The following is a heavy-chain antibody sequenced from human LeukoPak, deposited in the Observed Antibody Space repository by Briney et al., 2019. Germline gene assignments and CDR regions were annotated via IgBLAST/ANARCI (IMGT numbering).Heavy chain of an antibody. V-gene: IGHV3-23*01. J-gene: IGHJ6*03. D-gene: IGHD6-19*01. CDR1: GFTVSSYY. CDR2: ISGSGGST. Sequence: PGGSLRLSCAASGFTVSSYYMNWVRQAPGKGLEWVSAISGSGGSTYYADSVKGRFTISRDNSKNTLYLQMNSLRAEDTAVYYCAKDPTKIAVADYYYYYYMDVWGKGTTATISS. CDR3: AKDPTKIAVADYYYYYYMDV.